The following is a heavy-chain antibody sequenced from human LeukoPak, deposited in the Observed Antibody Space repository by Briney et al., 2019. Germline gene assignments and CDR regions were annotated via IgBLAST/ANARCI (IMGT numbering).Heavy chain of an antibody. CDR1: GYTFTSYY. D-gene: IGHD3-10*01. CDR3: ARAPPYYGSGSYYYNWFDP. J-gene: IGHJ5*02. V-gene: IGHV1-46*01. Sequence: ASVTVSFKASGYTFTSYYMHWVRQASGQGLEWMGIINPSGGSTSYAQKFQGRVTMTRDTSTSTVYMELSSLRSEDTAVYYCARAPPYYGSGSYYYNWFDPWGQGTLVTVSS. CDR2: INPSGGST.